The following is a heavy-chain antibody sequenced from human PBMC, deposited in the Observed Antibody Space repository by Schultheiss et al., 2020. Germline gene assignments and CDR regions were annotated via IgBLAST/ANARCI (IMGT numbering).Heavy chain of an antibody. J-gene: IGHJ4*02. CDR1: GYSISSGHY. CDR2: INHSGST. V-gene: IGHV4-34*01. CDR3: RGGYGDYYDY. Sequence: ETLSLTCAVSGYSISSGHYWSWIRQPPGKGLEWIGEINHSGSTNYNPSLKSRVTISVDTSKNQFSLKLSSVTAADTAVYYCRGGYGDYYDYWGQGTLVTVSS. D-gene: IGHD4-17*01.